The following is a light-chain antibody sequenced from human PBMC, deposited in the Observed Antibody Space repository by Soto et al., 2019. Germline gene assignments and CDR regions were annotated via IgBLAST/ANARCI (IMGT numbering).Light chain of an antibody. Sequence: IVLTESPGTLSLSPEERASHXXRASQSVTSYLAWYQQKHGQAPRIXXIDASNRATGSLARCSGSRSGRDVTLTIISLEPEDYAVYYYQQRSYWSPITFGQGTRLEIK. J-gene: IGKJ5*01. V-gene: IGKV3-11*02. CDR2: DAS. CDR1: QSVTSY. CDR3: QQRSYWSPIT.